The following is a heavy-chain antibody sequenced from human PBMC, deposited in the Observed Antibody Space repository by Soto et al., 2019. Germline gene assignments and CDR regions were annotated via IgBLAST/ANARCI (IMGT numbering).Heavy chain of an antibody. Sequence: VGSLRLSCAASGFTFSTYTMNWVRQAPGKGLEWVSYISGSGSTIYYADSVKGRFTTSRDNAKNSLHLQMNSLRDEDTALYYCAREGPVPPYYFYDYWGQGTLVTVSS. CDR2: ISGSGSTI. J-gene: IGHJ4*02. V-gene: IGHV3-48*02. CDR3: AREGPVPPYYFYDY. D-gene: IGHD3-10*01. CDR1: GFTFSTYT.